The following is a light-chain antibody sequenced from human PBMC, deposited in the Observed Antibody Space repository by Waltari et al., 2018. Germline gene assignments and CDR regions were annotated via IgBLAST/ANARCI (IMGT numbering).Light chain of an antibody. CDR1: QSVGSY. CDR2: DAS. J-gene: IGKJ4*01. Sequence: EIVLTQSPATLSLSPGERATLSCRASQSVGSYLGWYQQKPGQAPRLLIYDASNSATGIPARFSGGGSGTDFTLTISSLEPEDFAVYYCQQRSNWPLTFGGGTKVEIK. V-gene: IGKV3-11*01. CDR3: QQRSNWPLT.